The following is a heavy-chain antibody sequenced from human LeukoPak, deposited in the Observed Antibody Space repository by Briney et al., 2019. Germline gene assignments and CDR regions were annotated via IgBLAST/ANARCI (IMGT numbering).Heavy chain of an antibody. V-gene: IGHV3-23*01. J-gene: IGHJ5*02. Sequence: GGSLRLSCAASGITFSFYAMSWVRPAPGKGLEWGSTISGSGSDTSYAGSVRGRFTISRDNPKNTLYLQMTNLRDEDTALYFCAKGQGFSSTWYADHWGQGTLVTVSS. D-gene: IGHD6-13*01. CDR2: ISGSGSDT. CDR3: AKGQGFSSTWYADH. CDR1: GITFSFYA.